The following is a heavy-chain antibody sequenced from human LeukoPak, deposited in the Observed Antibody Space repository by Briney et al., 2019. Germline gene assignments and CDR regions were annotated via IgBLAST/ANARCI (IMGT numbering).Heavy chain of an antibody. V-gene: IGHV1-69*04. CDR3: ARDILYCSSTSCPFDY. J-gene: IGHJ4*02. CDR1: GGTFSSYA. D-gene: IGHD2-2*01. Sequence: SVKVSCKASGGTFSSYAISWVRQAPGQGLEWMGRIIPILGIANYAQKFQGRVTITADKSTSTAYMELSSLRSEDTAVYYCARDILYCSSTSCPFDYWGQGTPVTVSS. CDR2: IIPILGIA.